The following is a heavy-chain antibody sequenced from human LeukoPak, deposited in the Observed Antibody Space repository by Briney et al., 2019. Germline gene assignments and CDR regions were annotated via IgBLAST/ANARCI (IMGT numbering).Heavy chain of an antibody. V-gene: IGHV5-51*01. CDR3: ARHPGSSSSSCQYYYYMDV. D-gene: IGHD6-6*01. CDR1: GYSFTSYW. Sequence: GESLKISCKGSGYSFTSYWIGWVRQMPGKGLEWMGIIYPGDSDTRYSPSFQGQVTISADKSISTAYLQWSSLKASDTAMYYCARHPGSSSSSCQYYYYMDVWGKGTTVTVSS. J-gene: IGHJ6*03. CDR2: IYPGDSDT.